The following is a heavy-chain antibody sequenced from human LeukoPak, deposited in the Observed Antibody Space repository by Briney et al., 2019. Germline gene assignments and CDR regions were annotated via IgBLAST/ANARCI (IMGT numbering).Heavy chain of an antibody. CDR2: ISPNSGDT. Sequence: VASVKVSCMASGYTFTGYYVHWVRQAPGQGLEWMGWISPNSGDTSYAQQFQGRVTMTGDMSISTAYMELSRLRYDDTAVYYCARVRRIGDSSVFDYWGQGTVVTVSS. D-gene: IGHD3-22*01. V-gene: IGHV1-2*02. J-gene: IGHJ4*02. CDR3: ARVRRIGDSSVFDY. CDR1: GYTFTGYY.